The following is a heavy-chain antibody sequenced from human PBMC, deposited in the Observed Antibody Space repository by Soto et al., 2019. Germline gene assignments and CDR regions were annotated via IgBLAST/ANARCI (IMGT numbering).Heavy chain of an antibody. J-gene: IGHJ4*02. CDR1: GYTFTSYD. CDR2: MNPNSGNT. CDR3: ARVRKSGGSGSYYTGVY. V-gene: IGHV1-8*01. Sequence: ASVKVSCKASGYTFTSYDINWVRQATGQGLERMGWMNPNSGNTGYAQKFQGRVTMTRNTSISTAYMELSSLRSEDTAVYYCARVRKSGGSGSYYTGVYWGQGTLVTVDS. D-gene: IGHD3-10*01.